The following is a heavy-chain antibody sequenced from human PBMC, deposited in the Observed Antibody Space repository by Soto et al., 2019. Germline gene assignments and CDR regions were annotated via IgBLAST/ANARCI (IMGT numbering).Heavy chain of an antibody. CDR3: ARDGNYYTSGEGHWFDP. D-gene: IGHD2-15*01. CDR1: GYTFAEFY. CDR2: INPNTGGT. J-gene: IGHJ5*02. Sequence: QIELVQSGAEVTKSGASVKVSCKTSGYTFAEFYVHWVRQVPGQGLEWMGWINPNTGGTHYAVKFQDRVTITRDTSIRTAYMELARLRSDDTATYYCARDGNYYTSGEGHWFDPLGQGTLITVSP. V-gene: IGHV1-2*02.